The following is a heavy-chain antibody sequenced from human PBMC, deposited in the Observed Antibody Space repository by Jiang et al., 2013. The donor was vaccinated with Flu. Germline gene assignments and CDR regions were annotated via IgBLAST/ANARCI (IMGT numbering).Heavy chain of an antibody. V-gene: IGHV4-39*07. CDR1: GGSISSSSDH. Sequence: PSETLPLTCTVSGGSISSSSDHWGWIRQPPGKGLEWIGSIYYSGSTYYNPSLKSRLTISVDTSKNQFSLKVNSVTAADTAVYYCARQKYCSGGNCFSDYFDYWGQGTLVTVSS. D-gene: IGHD2-15*01. J-gene: IGHJ4*02. CDR3: ARQKYCSGGNCFSDYFDY. CDR2: IYYSGST.